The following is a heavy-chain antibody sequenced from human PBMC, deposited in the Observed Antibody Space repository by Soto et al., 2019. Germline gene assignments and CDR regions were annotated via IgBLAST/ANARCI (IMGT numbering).Heavy chain of an antibody. CDR3: AREYSRWFDP. D-gene: IGHD2-15*01. Sequence: QVQLQESGPGLVKPSETLSLTCTVSGDSFSSYYWSWIRQHPGKGLEWIGYIYHSGTTTYNPSLKSRVTISVDTSKNQFSLKLSSVTAADTAVYYCAREYSRWFDPWGQGTLVTVSS. CDR1: GDSFSSYY. CDR2: IYHSGTT. V-gene: IGHV4-59*01. J-gene: IGHJ5*02.